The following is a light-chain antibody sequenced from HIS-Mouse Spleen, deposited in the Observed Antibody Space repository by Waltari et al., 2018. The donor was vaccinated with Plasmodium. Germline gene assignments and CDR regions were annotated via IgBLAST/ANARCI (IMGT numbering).Light chain of an antibody. CDR3: QQYNNWSFT. CDR1: QSVSSN. CDR2: GAS. V-gene: IGKV3-15*01. Sequence: EIVMTQSPATLSVSPGERATLSCRASQSVSSNLAWYQQKPGQAPRLLIYGASTRATGIPAGFCGGGSGTKYTLTISSLQSEDVAVYYCQQYNNWSFTFGPGTKVDIK. J-gene: IGKJ3*01.